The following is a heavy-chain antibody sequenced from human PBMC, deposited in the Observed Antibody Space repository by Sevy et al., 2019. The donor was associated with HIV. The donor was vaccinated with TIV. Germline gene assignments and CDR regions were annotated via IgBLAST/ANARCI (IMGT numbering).Heavy chain of an antibody. V-gene: IGHV4-39*01. CDR2: IYYTGST. J-gene: IGHJ3*02. D-gene: IGHD6-13*01. CDR1: GGSISSNSYY. Sequence: SETLSLTCTVSGGSISSNSYYWGWIRQPPGKGLEWIGNIYYTGSTYYNPSLKSRVTISVDTSKNQFSLKLSSVTAADTAVYYCAGLGQQLVRHAFDIWGQGTMVTVSS. CDR3: AGLGQQLVRHAFDI.